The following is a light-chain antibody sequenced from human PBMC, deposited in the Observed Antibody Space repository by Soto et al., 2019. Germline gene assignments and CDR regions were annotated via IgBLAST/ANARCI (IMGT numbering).Light chain of an antibody. CDR2: GNT. CDR1: SSNIGADYE. V-gene: IGLV1-40*01. Sequence: QLVLTQPPSVSGAPGQRVTISCSGGSSNIGADYEVHWYQQLPGTAPKLLIYGNTNRPSGVPDRFSGSKSGSSASLAISGLQAEDEADYFCQSYDSTLKGCVFGPGTKVTVL. J-gene: IGLJ1*01. CDR3: QSYDSTLKGCV.